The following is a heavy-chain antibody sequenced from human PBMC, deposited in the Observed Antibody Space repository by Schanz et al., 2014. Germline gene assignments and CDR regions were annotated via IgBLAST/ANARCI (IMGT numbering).Heavy chain of an antibody. CDR2: MSYNGNT. V-gene: IGHV1-18*01. D-gene: IGHD2-2*01. CDR3: ARDVPINDY. J-gene: IGHJ4*02. CDR1: GYPFSNYG. Sequence: QVQMVQSGAEVKKPGASVKVSCKASGYPFSNYGISWLRQAPGQGFEWMAWMSYNGNTKYAQRLQGRVTVTRDTSTSTSYMELRSLTADDTAVYYCARDVPINDYWGQGTPVTVSS.